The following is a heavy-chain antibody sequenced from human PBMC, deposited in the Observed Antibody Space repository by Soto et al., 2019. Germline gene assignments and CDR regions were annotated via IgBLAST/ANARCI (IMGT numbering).Heavy chain of an antibody. Sequence: GGSLSLSCAASGLTLRRFSMHWVRQAPGKGLEWVAVIGYDGSNKDYADSVKGRFTISRDNSKNTLYLQMNSLRPEDTAVYYCARDPVNYYGSWTYGMDVWGQGTTVTVSS. V-gene: IGHV3-30-3*01. D-gene: IGHD3-10*01. J-gene: IGHJ6*02. CDR1: GLTLRRFS. CDR3: ARDPVNYYGSWTYGMDV. CDR2: IGYDGSNK.